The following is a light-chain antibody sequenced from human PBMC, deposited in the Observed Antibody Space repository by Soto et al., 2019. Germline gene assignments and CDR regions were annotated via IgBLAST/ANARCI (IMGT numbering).Light chain of an antibody. CDR1: SSNIGTYT. CDR2: TYD. Sequence: QSVLTQPPSVSGTPGQSITISCSGSSSNIGTYTLNWYQHLPGTAPKLLFSTYDQRPSGVADRFSGSKSGTSASLAISGLQAEDEADYYCTSYNGRVNLVVFGGGTKLTVL. V-gene: IGLV1-44*01. CDR3: TSYNGRVNLVV. J-gene: IGLJ2*01.